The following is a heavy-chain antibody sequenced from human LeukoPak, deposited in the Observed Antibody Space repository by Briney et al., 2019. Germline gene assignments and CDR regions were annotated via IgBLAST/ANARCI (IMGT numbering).Heavy chain of an antibody. Sequence: APVKVSCKVSGYTLTELSMHWVRQAPGKGLEWMGGFDPVDGETIYAQKFQGRVTMTEDTSTDTAYMELSSLRSEDTAVYYCAICMVRGVSAFDIWGQGTMVTVSS. CDR2: FDPVDGET. D-gene: IGHD3-10*01. V-gene: IGHV1-24*01. CDR1: GYTLTELS. CDR3: AICMVRGVSAFDI. J-gene: IGHJ3*02.